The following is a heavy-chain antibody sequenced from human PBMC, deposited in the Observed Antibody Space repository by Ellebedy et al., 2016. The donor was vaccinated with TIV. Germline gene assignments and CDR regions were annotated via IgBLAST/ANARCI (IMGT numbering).Heavy chain of an antibody. CDR3: AREPTAVALNWFDP. Sequence: GGSLRLSXAASGFTFSSYSVNWVRQAPGKGLEWVSSISSSSSYIYYADSVKGRFTISRDNAKNSLYLQMNRLRAEDTAVYYCAREPTAVALNWFDPWGQGTLVTVSS. J-gene: IGHJ5*02. D-gene: IGHD4-23*01. CDR1: GFTFSSYS. CDR2: ISSSSSYI. V-gene: IGHV3-21*01.